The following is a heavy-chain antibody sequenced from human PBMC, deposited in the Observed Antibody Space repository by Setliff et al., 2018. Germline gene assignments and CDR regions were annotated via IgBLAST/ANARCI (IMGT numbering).Heavy chain of an antibody. CDR3: ARVLVGAKDPGANWFDP. D-gene: IGHD1-26*01. CDR1: GYTFTSYD. CDR2: MNPNSGNT. J-gene: IGHJ5*02. Sequence: GASVKVSCKASGYTFTSYDINWVRQATGQGLEWMGWMNPNSGNTGYAQKFQGRVTMTEDTSTDTAYMELGSLRSEDTAMYYCARVLVGAKDPGANWFDPWGQGTLVTVSS. V-gene: IGHV1-8*01.